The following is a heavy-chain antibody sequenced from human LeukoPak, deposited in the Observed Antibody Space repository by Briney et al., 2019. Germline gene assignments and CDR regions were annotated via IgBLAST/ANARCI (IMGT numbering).Heavy chain of an antibody. CDR2: ISPTGYTI. V-gene: IGHV3-48*03. J-gene: IGHJ4*02. D-gene: IGHD3-10*01. CDR3: ARVGYHGSGSFDY. Sequence: GGSLRLSCAASAFSFSSDEMNWVRQAPGQGLEWVSYISPTGYTIYYADSVKGRFTISRDSAKNSLYLQMSSLRAEDTAVYYCARVGYHGSGSFDYWGQGTLVTVSS. CDR1: AFSFSSDE.